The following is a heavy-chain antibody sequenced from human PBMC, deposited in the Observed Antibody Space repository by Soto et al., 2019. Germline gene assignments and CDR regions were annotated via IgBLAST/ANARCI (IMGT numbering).Heavy chain of an antibody. V-gene: IGHV1-3*01. CDR3: ARGIATGQLDP. J-gene: IGHJ5*02. D-gene: IGHD2-15*01. CDR1: GYTFTRYT. Sequence: QVQLVQSGAEVKKPGASVKISCKASGYTFTRYTMNWVRQAPGQRLEWMGWINPDNGNTKSSQKFQDRVIITRDTSASTDDMDLSSLRAEATAVYYCARGIATGQLDPWGQGTLVTVSS. CDR2: INPDNGNT.